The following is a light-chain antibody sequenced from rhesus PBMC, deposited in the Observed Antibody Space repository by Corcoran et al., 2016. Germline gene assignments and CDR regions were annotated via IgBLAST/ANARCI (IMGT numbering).Light chain of an antibody. Sequence: DIQMTQSPSSLSASVGDTVTITCRASQSFSSSLAWYQQKPGKAPKLLIYSASSLQSGVPSRFSGSKSGTAFTLTISSLQPEDIASYYCQQYYSYPYSFGQGTKVEIK. V-gene: IGKV1-46*01. CDR2: SAS. CDR3: QQYYSYPYS. J-gene: IGKJ2*01. CDR1: QSFSSS.